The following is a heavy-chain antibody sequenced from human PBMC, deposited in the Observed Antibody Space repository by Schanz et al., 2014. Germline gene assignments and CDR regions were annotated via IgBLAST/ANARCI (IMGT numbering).Heavy chain of an antibody. Sequence: QVQLQESGPGLVKPSETLSLTCTVSGGSIRGYYCSWIRQPPGKGLEWIVYIYYSGSTYYNPSLKSGVTISVDTSKNQFSLKLSSVTAADTAVYYCARGGRTTYNYYYGMDVWGQGTTVTVSS. J-gene: IGHJ6*02. V-gene: IGHV4-59*12. CDR2: IYYSGST. D-gene: IGHD1-1*01. CDR1: GGSIRGYY. CDR3: ARGGRTTYNYYYGMDV.